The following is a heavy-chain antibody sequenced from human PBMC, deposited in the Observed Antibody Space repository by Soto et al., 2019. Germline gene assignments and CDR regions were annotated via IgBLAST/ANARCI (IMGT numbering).Heavy chain of an antibody. D-gene: IGHD1-26*01. V-gene: IGHV4-31*03. CDR2: IYYSGST. Sequence: PSETLSLTSTVSAASISSGGYYWSWLRQHPGKGLEWIGYIYYSGSTYYNPSLKSRVTISVDTSKTQFSLKLSSVAAADTAVYYCARVRGGGPFDDWGQGTLVTVS. CDR1: AASISSGGYY. J-gene: IGHJ4*02. CDR3: ARVRGGGPFDD.